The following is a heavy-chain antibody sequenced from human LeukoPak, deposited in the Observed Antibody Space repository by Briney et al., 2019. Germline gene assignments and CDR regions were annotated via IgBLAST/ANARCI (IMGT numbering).Heavy chain of an antibody. Sequence: ASVKVTCKASGYTFTGYYIHWVRQAPGQGLEWMGWINPNSGGTNYAQKFQGRVTMTRDTSISTAYMELSSLRSDDTAVYYCARDGPLGEWVVVAATPYNWFDPWSQGRLATVSS. D-gene: IGHD2-15*01. CDR1: GYTFTGYY. CDR3: ARDGPLGEWVVVAATPYNWFDP. J-gene: IGHJ5*02. CDR2: INPNSGGT. V-gene: IGHV1-2*02.